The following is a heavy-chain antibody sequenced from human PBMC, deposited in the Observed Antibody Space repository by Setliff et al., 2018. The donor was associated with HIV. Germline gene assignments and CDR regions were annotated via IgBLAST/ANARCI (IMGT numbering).Heavy chain of an antibody. D-gene: IGHD2-21*02. Sequence: PSETLSLTCTISGGFISNHYWNWIRQPPGKGLEWIGSTHYSGSSYYSPSLKSRVTISLDTSKNQFSLKQSSMTAADTAVYYCARDVGLCGVDCWPYFYFDLWGRGNLVTVSS. J-gene: IGHJ2*01. CDR3: ARDVGLCGVDCWPYFYFDL. CDR2: THYSGSS. CDR1: GGFISNHY. V-gene: IGHV4-59*11.